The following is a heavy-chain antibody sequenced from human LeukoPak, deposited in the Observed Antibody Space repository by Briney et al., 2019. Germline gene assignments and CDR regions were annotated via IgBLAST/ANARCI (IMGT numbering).Heavy chain of an antibody. CDR1: GFTFSSYS. J-gene: IGHJ4*02. D-gene: IGHD6-13*01. Sequence: GGSLRLSCAASGFTFSSYSMNWVRQAPGKGLEWVSSISSSSSYIYYADSVKGRFTISRDNAKNSLYLQMNSLRAEDTAVYYCARDSRGGTYSSSWYSDCWGQGTLVTVSS. CDR3: ARDSRGGTYSSSWYSDC. CDR2: ISSSSSYI. V-gene: IGHV3-21*01.